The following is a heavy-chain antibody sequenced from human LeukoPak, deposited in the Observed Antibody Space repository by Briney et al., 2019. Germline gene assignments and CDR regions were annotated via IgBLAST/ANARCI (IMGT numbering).Heavy chain of an antibody. CDR1: GGTFSSYA. J-gene: IGHJ6*03. CDR2: IIPIFGTA. V-gene: IGHV1-69*13. D-gene: IGHD6-13*01. Sequence: ASVKVSCKASGGTFSSYAISWVRQAPGQGLEWMGGIIPIFGTANYAQKFQGRVTITADESTSTAYMELSSLRSEDTAVYYCAREGSSSWYDYYYYMDVWGKGTTVTVSS. CDR3: AREGSSSWYDYYYYMDV.